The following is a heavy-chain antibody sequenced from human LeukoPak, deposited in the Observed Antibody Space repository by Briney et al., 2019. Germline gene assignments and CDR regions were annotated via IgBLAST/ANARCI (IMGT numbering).Heavy chain of an antibody. CDR3: ARDRFLWGLGNWFDL. CDR2: VSTSNPHT. V-gene: IGHV1-18*01. Sequence: GNSVKVSCKTSGYTFTNYGISWVHQAPGQGLEWMGWVSTSNPHTNYAPKFRGRVIMTIDTSTTTAYLEMRSLTSDDTAVYYCARDRFLWGLGNWFDLWGQGTLVTVTS. J-gene: IGHJ5*02. CDR1: GYTFTNYG. D-gene: IGHD3-3*01.